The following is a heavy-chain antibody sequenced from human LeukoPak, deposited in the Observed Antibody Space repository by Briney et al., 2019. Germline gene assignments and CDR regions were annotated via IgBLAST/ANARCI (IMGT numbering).Heavy chain of an antibody. CDR1: GGSISSGGYY. J-gene: IGHJ5*02. Sequence: PSETLSLTCTVSGGSISSGGYYWSWIRQPPGKGLEWIGYIYHSGSTYYNPSLKSRVTISVDRSKNQFSLKLSSVTAADTAVYYCARGSSSFNWFDPWGQGTLVTVSS. CDR3: ARGSSSFNWFDP. D-gene: IGHD6-13*01. CDR2: IYHSGST. V-gene: IGHV4-30-2*01.